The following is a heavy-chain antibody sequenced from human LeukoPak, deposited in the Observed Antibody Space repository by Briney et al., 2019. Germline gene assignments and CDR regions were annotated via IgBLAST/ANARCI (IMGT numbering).Heavy chain of an antibody. Sequence: SETLSLTCAVYGGSFSNYYWSWIRQPPGKGLEWIGKINHSGSTNYNPSLKSRVTISVDTSKNQFSLKLNSVTAADTAVYYCARHRSKWLQSSFDYWGQGTLVTVSS. D-gene: IGHD5-24*01. J-gene: IGHJ4*02. CDR3: ARHRSKWLQSSFDY. CDR2: INHSGST. CDR1: GGSFSNYY. V-gene: IGHV4-34*01.